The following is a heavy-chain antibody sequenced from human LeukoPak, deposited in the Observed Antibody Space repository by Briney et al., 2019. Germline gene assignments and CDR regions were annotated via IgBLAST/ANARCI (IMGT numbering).Heavy chain of an antibody. D-gene: IGHD3-10*01. Sequence: SETLSLTCTVSGDSISRSNYYWGWIRQPPGRGLEWIGSIYNAGGTHYNPSLESRVTISIDTSKNQFSLKLSSVTAADTAVYYCARGRRVTTMVRGVIIVSVWFDPWGQGTLVTVSS. J-gene: IGHJ5*02. CDR2: IYNAGGT. V-gene: IGHV4-39*01. CDR1: GDSISRSNYY. CDR3: ARGRRVTTMVRGVIIVSVWFDP.